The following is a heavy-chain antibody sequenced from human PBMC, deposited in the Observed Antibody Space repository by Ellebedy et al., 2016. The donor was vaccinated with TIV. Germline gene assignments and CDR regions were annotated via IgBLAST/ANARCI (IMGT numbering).Heavy chain of an antibody. CDR1: GFTFRSNA. V-gene: IGHV3-23*01. D-gene: IGHD4-23*01. CDR3: ARDPVGVGPAFDV. J-gene: IGHJ3*01. CDR2: ISGSATNT. Sequence: PGGSLRLSCVASGFTFRSNAMSWVRQASGKGLEWVSAISGSATNTNYADSVKGRFTISRDNSKDTLFLQMNSLRAEDTAIYFCARDPVGVGPAFDVWGQGTMVTVSS.